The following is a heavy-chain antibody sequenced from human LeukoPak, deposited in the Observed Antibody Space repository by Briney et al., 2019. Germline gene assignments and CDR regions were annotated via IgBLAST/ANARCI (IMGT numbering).Heavy chain of an antibody. CDR1: GFSFSTYS. Sequence: GGSLRLSCTASGFSFSTYSMNWVRQAPGKGLEWVSYIVSSSSNIYYADSVKGRFTISRDNAKNSLYLQMDSLRAEDTAVYYCATDSPETAAFDYWGQGTLVTVSS. CDR2: IVSSSSNI. CDR3: ATDSPETAAFDY. D-gene: IGHD1-1*01. J-gene: IGHJ4*02. V-gene: IGHV3-48*04.